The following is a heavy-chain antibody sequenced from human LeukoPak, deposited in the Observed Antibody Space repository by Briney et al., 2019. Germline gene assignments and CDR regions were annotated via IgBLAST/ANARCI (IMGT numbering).Heavy chain of an antibody. CDR3: ARHLGGSLKSGYDDY. CDR1: GGSISSYH. J-gene: IGHJ4*02. Sequence: SETLSLTCTVSGGSISSYHWSWIRQPPGKGLEWIGYIYYSGSTNYNPSLKSRVTISVDTSKNQFSMKLSSVTAADTAVYYCARHLGGSLKSGYDDYWGQGTLVTVSS. D-gene: IGHD5-12*01. CDR2: IYYSGST. V-gene: IGHV4-59*08.